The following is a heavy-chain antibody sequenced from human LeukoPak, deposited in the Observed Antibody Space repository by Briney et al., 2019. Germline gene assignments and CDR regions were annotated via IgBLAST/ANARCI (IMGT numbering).Heavy chain of an antibody. V-gene: IGHV1-69*01. D-gene: IGHD2-2*01. Sequence: ASVKVSCKASGGTFSSYAISWVRQAPGQGLEWMGGIIPIFGTANYAQKFQGRVTITADESTSTAYMELSSLRSEDTAVYYCARLALFPGNHCSSTSCLDYWGQGTLVTVSS. CDR1: GGTFSSYA. J-gene: IGHJ4*02. CDR3: ARLALFPGNHCSSTSCLDY. CDR2: IIPIFGTA.